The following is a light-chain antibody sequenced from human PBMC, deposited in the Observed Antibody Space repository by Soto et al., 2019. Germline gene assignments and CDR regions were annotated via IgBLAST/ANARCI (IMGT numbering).Light chain of an antibody. Sequence: DIQMTQSPSSLSASVGDRVTITFRASQTIGTYLNWYHQKPGKAPKLLIYAASSLQSGVPSRFSGSGSGTDFTLTISSLQPEDVATSYCQQSYSIPHSFGQGPELVIK. J-gene: IGKJ2*01. V-gene: IGKV1-39*01. CDR1: QTIGTY. CDR2: AAS. CDR3: QQSYSIPHS.